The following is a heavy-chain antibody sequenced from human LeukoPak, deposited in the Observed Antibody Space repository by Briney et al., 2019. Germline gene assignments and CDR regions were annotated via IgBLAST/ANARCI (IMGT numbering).Heavy chain of an antibody. CDR3: AREHYFYHMDG. J-gene: IGHJ6*03. CDR2: ISYDGSNK. CDR1: GFTFSTYG. V-gene: IGHV3-30*03. Sequence: QPGGSLRLSCAASGFTFSTYGMHWVRQAPGKGLEWVAVISYDGSNKYYVDSVRGRFTLSRDNAKNSLYLQMNSLRAEDTAVYYCAREHYFYHMDGWGEGTTVTVSS.